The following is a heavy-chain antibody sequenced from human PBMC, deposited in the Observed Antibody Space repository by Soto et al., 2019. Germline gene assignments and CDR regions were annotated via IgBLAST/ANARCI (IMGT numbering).Heavy chain of an antibody. D-gene: IGHD1-26*01. J-gene: IGHJ4*02. CDR2: IYNSGST. CDR3: ARGPSGDNVDY. CDR1: GGSINNNGYF. Sequence: QVQLQESGPGVVEPSQTLSLTCTVSGGSINNNGYFWSWIRQPPGSGLEWIGHIYNSGSTYSNPSLKSRLTIPVDTSRNQFSLKLSSVTAADTAVYYCARGPSGDNVDYWGQGTLVTVSS. V-gene: IGHV4-30-4*01.